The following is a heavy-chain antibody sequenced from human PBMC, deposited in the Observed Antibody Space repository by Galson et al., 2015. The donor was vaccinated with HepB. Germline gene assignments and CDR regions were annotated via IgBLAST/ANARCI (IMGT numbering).Heavy chain of an antibody. J-gene: IGHJ3*02. V-gene: IGHV1-24*01. Sequence: SVKVSCKVSGYTLTELSMHWVRQAPGKGLEWMGGFDPEDGETIYAQKFQGRVTMTEDTSTDTAYMELSSLRSEDTAVYYCATMRGDSGSYPGEGAFDIWGQGTMVTVSS. CDR1: GYTLTELS. CDR3: ATMRGDSGSYPGEGAFDI. D-gene: IGHD1-26*01. CDR2: FDPEDGET.